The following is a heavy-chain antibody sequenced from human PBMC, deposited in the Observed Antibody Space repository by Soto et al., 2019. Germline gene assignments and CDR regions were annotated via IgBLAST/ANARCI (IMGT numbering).Heavy chain of an antibody. CDR2: IIPIFGTA. V-gene: IGHV1-69*13. CDR1: GGTFSSYA. D-gene: IGHD5-12*01. J-gene: IGHJ4*02. Sequence: ASVKVSCKASGGTFSSYAISWVRQAPGQGLEWMGGIIPIFGTANYAQKFQGRVTITADESTSTAYTELSSLRSEDTAVYYCARGYSGYDWPFFVYWGQGTLVTVSS. CDR3: ARGYSGYDWPFFVY.